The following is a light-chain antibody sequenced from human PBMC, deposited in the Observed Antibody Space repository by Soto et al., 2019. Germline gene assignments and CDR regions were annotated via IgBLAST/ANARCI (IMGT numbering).Light chain of an antibody. J-gene: IGKJ1*01. CDR3: QQYCVTPWT. Sequence: DIVMTQSPDSLAVSLGERATINCESSQSVLYKSNNQNFLAWYQQKPGQPPKLLIYWASTRESGVPDRFSGSGSETDFTLTITGLQAEDVAVYFCQQYCVTPWTFGQGTKVEI. CDR1: QSVLYKSNNQNF. CDR2: WAS. V-gene: IGKV4-1*01.